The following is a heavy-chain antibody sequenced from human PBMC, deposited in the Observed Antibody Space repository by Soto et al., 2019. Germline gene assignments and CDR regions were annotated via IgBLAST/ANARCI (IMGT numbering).Heavy chain of an antibody. V-gene: IGHV3-7*01. CDR1: GFTFSSYW. D-gene: IGHD4-17*01. J-gene: IGHJ4*02. Sequence: QLVESGGGLVQPGGSLRLSCVASGFTFSSYWMSWVRQAPGQGLEWVANINQDGTEKNYVDSVKGRFTISRDNAKNSLYLQLNSLGAEDTAVYFCAKGSTMTFPSGGQGTLVTVSS. CDR2: INQDGTEK. CDR3: AKGSTMTFPS.